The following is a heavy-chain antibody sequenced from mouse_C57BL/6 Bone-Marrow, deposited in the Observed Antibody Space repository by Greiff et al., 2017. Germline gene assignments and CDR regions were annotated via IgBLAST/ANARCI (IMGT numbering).Heavy chain of an antibody. Sequence: EVQLVESGGDLVKPGGSLKLSCAASGFTFSSYGMSWVRQTPEKRLEWVATISSGGSYTYYPDSVKGRLTISRDNAKNTLYLQMSSLKSEDTAMYYCARGLRYLDGWGQGTTLTVSS. J-gene: IGHJ2*01. CDR1: GFTFSSYG. CDR3: ARGLRYLDG. V-gene: IGHV5-6*01. CDR2: ISSGGSYT. D-gene: IGHD1-1*01.